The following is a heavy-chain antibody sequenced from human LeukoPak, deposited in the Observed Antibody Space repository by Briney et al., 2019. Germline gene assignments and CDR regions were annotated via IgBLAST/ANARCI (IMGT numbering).Heavy chain of an antibody. V-gene: IGHV1-18*01. CDR3: ARDTQYFYGSGSYFF. D-gene: IGHD3-10*01. Sequence: ASVKVSCKASGYTFTSYGISWVRQAPGQGLEWMGWSSGYNDNTNYAPKFQGRVTMTTDTSTSTAYMELTSLRSDDTAVYYCARDTQYFYGSGSYFFWGQGTLVTVS. CDR2: SSGYNDNT. J-gene: IGHJ4*02. CDR1: GYTFTSYG.